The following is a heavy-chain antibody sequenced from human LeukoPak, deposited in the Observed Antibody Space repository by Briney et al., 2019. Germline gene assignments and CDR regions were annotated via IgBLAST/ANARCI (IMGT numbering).Heavy chain of an antibody. D-gene: IGHD4-17*01. CDR1: GFTFSSYA. CDR3: AKDIMTTVTTSADY. CDR2: ISGSGGST. V-gene: IGHV3-23*01. Sequence: PGGSLRLSCAASGFTFSSYAMSWVRQAPGQGLEWVPAISGSGGSTYYADSVKGRFTISRDNSKNTLYLQMNSLRAEDTAVYYCAKDIMTTVTTSADYWGQGTLVTVSS. J-gene: IGHJ4*02.